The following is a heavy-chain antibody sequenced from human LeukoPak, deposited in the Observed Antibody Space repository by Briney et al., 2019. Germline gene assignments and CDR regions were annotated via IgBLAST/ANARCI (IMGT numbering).Heavy chain of an antibody. CDR1: GFTFSSYG. V-gene: IGHV3-33*01. CDR2: IWYDGSNK. Sequence: QPGRSLRLSCAASGFTFSSYGMHWVRQAPGKGLEWVAVIWYDGSNKYYADSVKGRFTISRDNSKNTLYLQMNSLRAEDTAVYYCARPLPRTPGYYYGMDVWGKGTTVTVSS. J-gene: IGHJ6*04. D-gene: IGHD4-23*01. CDR3: ARPLPRTPGYYYGMDV.